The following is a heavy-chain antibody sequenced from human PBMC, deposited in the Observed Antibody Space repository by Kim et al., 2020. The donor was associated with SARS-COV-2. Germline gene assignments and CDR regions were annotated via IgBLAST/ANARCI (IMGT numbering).Heavy chain of an antibody. V-gene: IGHV3-21*01. CDR3: ATRRGYGSGSYQRIWGEGYYYYGMDV. J-gene: IGHJ6*02. CDR1: GFTFSSYS. D-gene: IGHD3-10*01. Sequence: GGSLRLSCAASGFTFSSYSMNWVRQAPGKGLEWVSSISSSSSYIYYADSVKGRFTISRDNAKNSLYLQMNSLRAEDTAVYYCATRRGYGSGSYQRIWGEGYYYYGMDVWGQGTTVTVSS. CDR2: ISSSSSYI.